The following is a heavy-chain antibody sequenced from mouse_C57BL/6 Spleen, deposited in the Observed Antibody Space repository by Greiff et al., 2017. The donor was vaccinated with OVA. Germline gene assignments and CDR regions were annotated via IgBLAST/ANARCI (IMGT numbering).Heavy chain of an antibody. CDR1: GFSFNTYA. CDR3: VRLYYDYDGAFAY. V-gene: IGHV10-1*01. CDR2: IRSKSNNYAT. Sequence: DAGGGLVQPKGSLKLSCAASGFSFNTYAMNCVRQAPGKGWEWVARIRSKSNNYATYYADSVKDRFTISRDDSESMLYLQMNNLKTEDTAMYYCVRLYYDYDGAFAYWGQGTLVTVSA. J-gene: IGHJ3*01. D-gene: IGHD2-4*01.